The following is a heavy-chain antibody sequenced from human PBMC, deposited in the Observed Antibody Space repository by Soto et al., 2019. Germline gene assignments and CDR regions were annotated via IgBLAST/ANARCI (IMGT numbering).Heavy chain of an antibody. V-gene: IGHV1-3*01. D-gene: IGHD6-13*01. J-gene: IGHJ1*01. CDR1: GYTLNNYA. CDR2: INAGNGNT. CDR3: AREFPSLSSSWREYFQY. Sequence: GASVKVSCKASGYTLNNYAIHWVRQAPGQSLEWMGWINAGNGNTKYSPKFQGRVTITRDTSASTVYMELSSLISEDTAVYYCAREFPSLSSSWREYFQYWGQGTLVTVSS.